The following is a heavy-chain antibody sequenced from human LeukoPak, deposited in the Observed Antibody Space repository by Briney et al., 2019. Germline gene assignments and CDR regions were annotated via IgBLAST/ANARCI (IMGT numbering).Heavy chain of an antibody. CDR1: GGSISSGSYY. Sequence: PSETLSLACTVSGGSISSGSYYWSWIRQPAGKGLEWIGRIHPSGSTNYNPSLKSRVTISVDTSKNQFSLKLSSVTAADTAVYYCARGAGITIFGWGQGTLVTVSS. D-gene: IGHD3-3*01. V-gene: IGHV4-61*02. CDR3: ARGAGITIFG. CDR2: IHPSGST. J-gene: IGHJ4*02.